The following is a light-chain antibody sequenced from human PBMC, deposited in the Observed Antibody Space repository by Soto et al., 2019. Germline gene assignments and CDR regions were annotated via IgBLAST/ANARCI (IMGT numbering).Light chain of an antibody. J-gene: IGKJ2*01. V-gene: IGKV3-15*01. CDR1: QSVSSN. CDR3: QQYYKWPPYT. Sequence: EIVMTQSPATLSVSPGERATLSCRASQSVSSNLAWYQQKPGQAPRLLISGVSTRATVIPARFSGSGSETEFTLTISSLQSEDFAVYFCQQYYKWPPYTFGQGTKVEIK. CDR2: GVS.